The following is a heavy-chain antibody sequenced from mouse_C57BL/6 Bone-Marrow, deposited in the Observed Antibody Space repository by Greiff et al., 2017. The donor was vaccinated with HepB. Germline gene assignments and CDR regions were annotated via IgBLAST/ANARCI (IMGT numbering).Heavy chain of an antibody. CDR3: ARRGFTNGMCRKKKASLPEETVTVVPVPQTSKYSRSPAWFAY. V-gene: IGHV1-55*01. J-gene: IGHJ3*01. Sequence: QVQLQQPGAELVKPGASVKMSCKASGYTFTSYWITWVKQRPGQGLEWIGDIYPGSGSTNYNEKFKSKATLTVDTSSSTAYMQLSSLTSEDSAVYYCARRGFTNGMCRKKKASLPEETVTVVPVPQTSKYSRSPAWFAYWGQGTLVTVSA. CDR2: IYPGSGST. D-gene: IGHD2-12*01. CDR1: GYTFTSYW.